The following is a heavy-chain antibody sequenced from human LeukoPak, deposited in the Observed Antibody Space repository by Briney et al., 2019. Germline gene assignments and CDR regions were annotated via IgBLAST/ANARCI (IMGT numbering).Heavy chain of an antibody. V-gene: IGHV1-2*02. Sequence: ASVPVSCKASGYTLTCYLMHWVRPAPGQGLEWMGWINPKSGGTTYAQKFQGRVTMTTDTSISTAYMELRRLRSDDTAVYYCASLKNYYDSSGYLVTDAFDIGGQGPMVTVSS. D-gene: IGHD3-22*01. J-gene: IGHJ3*02. CDR1: GYTLTCYL. CDR3: ASLKNYYDSSGYLVTDAFDI. CDR2: INPKSGGT.